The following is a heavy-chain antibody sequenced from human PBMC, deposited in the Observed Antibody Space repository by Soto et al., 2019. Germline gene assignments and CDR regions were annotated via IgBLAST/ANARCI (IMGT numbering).Heavy chain of an antibody. CDR1: GFTFSSYA. V-gene: IGHV3-30-3*01. J-gene: IGHJ6*02. D-gene: IGHD3-3*01. CDR3: ARDEIRFSWAYGMDV. CDR2: ISYDGSNK. Sequence: QVQLVESGGGVVQPGRSLRLSCAASGFTFSSYAMHWVRQAPGKGLEWVAVISYDGSNKYYADSVKGRFTISGDNSKNTLYLQMNRLRAADTAVYYCARDEIRFSWAYGMDVWGQGTTVTVSS.